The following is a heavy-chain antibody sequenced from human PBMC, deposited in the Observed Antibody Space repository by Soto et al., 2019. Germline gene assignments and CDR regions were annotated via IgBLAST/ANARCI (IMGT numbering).Heavy chain of an antibody. V-gene: IGHV4-4*07. J-gene: IGHJ6*02. CDR3: AREGSSGFGMDV. CDR2: IYTRGTT. Sequence: QVQLQQSGPGLVKPSETLSLTCTVSGGSIRSYYWSWIRQPAGKSLEWIGRIYTRGTTNYNPSLKSRVTILLDTSKNQFSLDLSSVTDADTAVYYCAREGSSGFGMDVWGHGTKVTVSS. CDR1: GGSIRSYY. D-gene: IGHD6-25*01.